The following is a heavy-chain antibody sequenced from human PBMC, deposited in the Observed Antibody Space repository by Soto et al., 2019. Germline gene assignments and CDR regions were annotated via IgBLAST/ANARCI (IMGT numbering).Heavy chain of an antibody. CDR1: GFTFSSYA. CDR2: ISGSGGST. D-gene: IGHD5-12*01. CDR3: AKDSGYDPSFDY. J-gene: IGHJ4*02. Sequence: EVQLLESGGGLVQPGGSLRLSCAASGFTFSSYAMSWVRQAPGKGLEWVSAISGSGGSTYYADSVKGRFTISRDNSKNTLYLQMNSLRAEATAVYYCAKDSGYDPSFDYWGQGTLVTVSS. V-gene: IGHV3-23*01.